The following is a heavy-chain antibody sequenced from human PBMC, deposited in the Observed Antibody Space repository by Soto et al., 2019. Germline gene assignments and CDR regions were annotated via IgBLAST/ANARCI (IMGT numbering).Heavy chain of an antibody. CDR1: GFTFSSYA. D-gene: IGHD1-26*01. V-gene: IGHV3-30-3*01. CDR2: ISYDGSNK. J-gene: IGHJ4*02. CDR3: ARVGMAGIVGARGYFDY. Sequence: QSGGSLRLSCAASGFTFSSYAMHWVRQAPGKGLEWVAVISYDGSNKYYADSVKGRFTISRDNSKNTLYLQMNSLRAEDTAVYYCARVGMAGIVGARGYFDYWGQGTLVTVSS.